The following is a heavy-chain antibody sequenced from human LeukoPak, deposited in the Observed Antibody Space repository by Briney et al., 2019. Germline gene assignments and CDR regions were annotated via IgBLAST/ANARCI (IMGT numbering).Heavy chain of an antibody. D-gene: IGHD3-10*01. CDR3: ARGPGYYGSGRDNLIYYYYYMDV. CDR1: GYNFTGYY. CDR2: INPNTGGT. Sequence: ASVKVSCKASGYNFTGYYLHWVRQAPGQGLEWMGWINPNTGGTNYAQKFQGRVTMTRDTSISTAYMELSRLRSDDTAVYYCARGPGYYGSGRDNLIYYYYYMDVWGKGTTVTISS. J-gene: IGHJ6*03. V-gene: IGHV1-2*02.